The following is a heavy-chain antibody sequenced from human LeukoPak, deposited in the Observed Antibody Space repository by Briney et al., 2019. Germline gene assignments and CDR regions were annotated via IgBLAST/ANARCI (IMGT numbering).Heavy chain of an antibody. CDR1: GGSISSYY. V-gene: IGHV4-59*01. D-gene: IGHD4-17*01. J-gene: IGHJ3*02. Sequence: SETLSLTCTVSGGSISSYYWSWIRQPPGKGLEWIGYIYYSGSTNYNPSLKSRVTISVDTSKNQFSLKLSSVTAAGTAVYYCAGDLDDYGDPHAFDIWGQGTMVTVSS. CDR2: IYYSGST. CDR3: AGDLDDYGDPHAFDI.